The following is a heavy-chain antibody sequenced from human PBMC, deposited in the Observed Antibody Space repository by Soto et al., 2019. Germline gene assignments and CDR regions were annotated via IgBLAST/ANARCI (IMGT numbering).Heavy chain of an antibody. J-gene: IGHJ5*01. CDR1: GFSLSTSRVS. Sequence: QITLKESGPTLVKPTQPLTLTCTFSGFSLSTSRVSVGWIRQPPGKALEWLALIYWDDDKLYSPSLRSRLTITKDTSKNRVVLTMTNMHPVDTAPYYCAHSGSGRYSCWFDSWGQGTLVTVSS. CDR3: AHSGSGRYSCWFDS. D-gene: IGHD6-19*01. CDR2: IYWDDDK. V-gene: IGHV2-5*02.